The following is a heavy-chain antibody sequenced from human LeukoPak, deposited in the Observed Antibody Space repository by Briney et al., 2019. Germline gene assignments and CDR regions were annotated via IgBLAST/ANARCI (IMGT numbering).Heavy chain of an antibody. CDR2: ISGSGGST. CDR1: GFTFSSYA. V-gene: IGHV3-23*01. CDR3: AKISANIVVVPAAIDY. D-gene: IGHD2-2*02. Sequence: GGSLRLSCAASGFTFSSYAMSWVRQAPGKGLEWVSAISGSGGSTYYADSVKGRFTISRDNSKSTLYLQMNSLRAEDTAVYYCAKISANIVVVPAAIDYWGQGTLVTVSS. J-gene: IGHJ4*02.